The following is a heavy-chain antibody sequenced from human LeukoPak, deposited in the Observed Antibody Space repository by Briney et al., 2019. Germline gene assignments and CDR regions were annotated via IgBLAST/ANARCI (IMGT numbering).Heavy chain of an antibody. Sequence: GGSLRLSCAASGFTFSSYWMHWVRQAPGKGLVWVSRINSDGSSTSYADSVKGRFTISRDNAKNTLYLQMNSLRGEDTAVYYCATYSCSWHAIDYWGQGTLGTVSS. CDR2: INSDGSST. D-gene: IGHD6-13*01. CDR1: GFTFSSYW. J-gene: IGHJ4*02. CDR3: ATYSCSWHAIDY. V-gene: IGHV3-74*01.